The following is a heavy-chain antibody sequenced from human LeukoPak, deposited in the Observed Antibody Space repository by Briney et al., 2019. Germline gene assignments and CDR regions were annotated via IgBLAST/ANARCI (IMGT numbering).Heavy chain of an antibody. J-gene: IGHJ4*02. Sequence: QPGGSLRLSCTASGFTFSTYWMSWVRQAPGKGLEWVAITREDGSEKYYVDSVKGRFTISRDNAKNSLYLQMNSLRAEDTAVYYCARELAGHYYGSGSSFDYWGQGTLVTVSS. CDR2: TREDGSEK. CDR1: GFTFSTYW. V-gene: IGHV3-7*01. D-gene: IGHD3-10*01. CDR3: ARELAGHYYGSGSSFDY.